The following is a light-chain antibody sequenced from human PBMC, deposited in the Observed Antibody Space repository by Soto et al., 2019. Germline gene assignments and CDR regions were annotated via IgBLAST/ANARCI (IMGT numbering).Light chain of an antibody. CDR3: QQYNNWPPWT. CDR2: DAS. V-gene: IGKV3-15*01. Sequence: EVVMTQSPATLSVSPGERATLSCRASQSVSSDLAWYQQKPGQAPRLLIYDASTRATGIPARFSGSGSGTDFTLTIGSLQSEDFALYYCQQYNNWPPWTFGQGTKVEIK. J-gene: IGKJ1*01. CDR1: QSVSSD.